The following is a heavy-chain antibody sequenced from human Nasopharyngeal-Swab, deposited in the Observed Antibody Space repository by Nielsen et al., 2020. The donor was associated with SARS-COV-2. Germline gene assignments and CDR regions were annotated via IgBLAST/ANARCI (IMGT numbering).Heavy chain of an antibody. D-gene: IGHD1-26*01. Sequence: SETLSLTCTVSGGSISSYYWSWIRQPPEKGLEWIGYIYYSGSTNYNPSLKSRVTISVDTSKNQFSLKLSSVTAADTAVYYCARTYSGNYYPNFDYWGQGTLVTVSS. CDR2: IYYSGST. J-gene: IGHJ4*02. V-gene: IGHV4-59*13. CDR3: ARTYSGNYYPNFDY. CDR1: GGSISSYY.